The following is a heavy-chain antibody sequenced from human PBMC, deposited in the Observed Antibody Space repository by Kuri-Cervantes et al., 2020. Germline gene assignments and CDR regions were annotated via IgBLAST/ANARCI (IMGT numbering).Heavy chain of an antibody. CDR3: ARGAGSSYYYHGMDV. D-gene: IGHD6-19*01. J-gene: IGHJ6*02. CDR1: GGSFSGNY. CDR2: IYYTGST. V-gene: IGHV4-34*01. Sequence: SETLSLTCAVYGGSFSGNYWAWIRQPPGRGLEWIGSIYYTGSTFDNPPLKSRVSMSVDTSKNQFSLRLTSVTAADTAVYYCARGAGSSYYYHGMDVWGQGTTVTVSS.